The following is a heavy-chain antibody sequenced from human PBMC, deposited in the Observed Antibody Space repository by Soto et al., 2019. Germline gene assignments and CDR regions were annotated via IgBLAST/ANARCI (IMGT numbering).Heavy chain of an antibody. CDR1: GFTVTSNG. Sequence: LRPSCGVSGFTVTSNGVSWARQAPGKGLAWVSAISPNGQGIWYADSVKGRFTISRDNAENSLYLPMNSLRAEDTAVYYCARPYSGASNTSLDY. CDR2: ISPNGQGI. CDR3: ARPYSGASNTSLDY. V-gene: IGHV3-21*01. D-gene: IGHD2-21*01. J-gene: IGHJ4*01.